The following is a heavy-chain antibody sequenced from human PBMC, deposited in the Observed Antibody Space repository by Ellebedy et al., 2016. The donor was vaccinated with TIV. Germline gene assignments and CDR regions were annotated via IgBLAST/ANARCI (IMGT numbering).Heavy chain of an antibody. V-gene: IGHV4-59*08. CDR3: AMWEGGSGYFDY. CDR2: IKYNRDI. CDR1: QDSTGDFY. D-gene: IGHD1-26*01. J-gene: IGHJ4*02. Sequence: SETLSLTCVVSQDSTGDFYWNWIRQTPGKGLEWIGYIKYNRDINYNPSLKSRVTISVDTSKNQFSLKLSSVTAADTAVYYCAMWEGGSGYFDYWGQGTLVTVSS.